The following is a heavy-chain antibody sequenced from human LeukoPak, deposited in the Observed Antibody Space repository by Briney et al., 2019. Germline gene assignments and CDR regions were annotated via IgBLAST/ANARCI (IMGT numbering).Heavy chain of an antibody. CDR2: IYYSGST. CDR3: ARFHYGSGSYYNPYASDI. CDR1: GGSISSSSYY. Sequence: SETLSLTCTVSGGSISSSSYYWGWIRQPPGKGLEWIGSIYYSGSTYYNPSLKSRVTISVDTSKNQFSLKLSSVTAADTAVYYCARFHYGSGSYYNPYASDIWGQGTMVTVSS. V-gene: IGHV4-39*01. J-gene: IGHJ3*02. D-gene: IGHD3-10*01.